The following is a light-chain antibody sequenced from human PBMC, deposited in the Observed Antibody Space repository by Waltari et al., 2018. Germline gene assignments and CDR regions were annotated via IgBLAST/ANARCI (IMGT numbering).Light chain of an antibody. Sequence: DIQLTQDPSSLSASVGDRVIITCRASQSVSSSLNWYQQTLGKAPSLLIYDATTLQSGDPSRFRCSISGTDFTLSICSLQSGCFSTYCCRHSHDVPYPFDQGTTLDI. CDR1: QSVSSS. CDR3: RHSHDVPYP. J-gene: IGKJ2*01. CDR2: DAT. V-gene: IGKV1-39*01.